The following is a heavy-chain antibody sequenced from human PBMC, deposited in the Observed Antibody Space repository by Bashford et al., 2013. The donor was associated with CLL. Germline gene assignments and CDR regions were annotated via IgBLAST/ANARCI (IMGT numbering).Heavy chain of an antibody. CDR1: GGTFTTSA. CDR2: INAANGYX. Sequence: ASVKVSCKAYGGTFTTSAISWVRQTTGQSLEWIGWINAANGYXKYSQKFQDRVTVTRDTSARTIYMELNSLTSEDTAVYYCARESGVVITGDDALDIWAKGHWSPSPQ. D-gene: IGHD2-21*02. CDR3: ARESGVVITGDDALDI. J-gene: IGHJ3*02. V-gene: IGHV1-3*01.